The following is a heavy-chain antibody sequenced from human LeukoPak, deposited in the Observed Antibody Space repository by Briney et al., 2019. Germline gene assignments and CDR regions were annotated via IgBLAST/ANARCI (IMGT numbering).Heavy chain of an antibody. J-gene: IGHJ5*02. D-gene: IGHD3-22*01. CDR2: IYYSGST. CDR3: ARDRDDSSGYFVGNWFDP. Sequence: PSQTLSLTCTVSGGSISSGGYYWSWIRQHPGKGLEWIGYIYYSGSTYYNPSLKSRVTISVDTSKNQFPLKLSSVTAADTAVYYCARDRDDSSGYFVGNWFDPWGQGTLVTVSS. CDR1: GGSISSGGYY. V-gene: IGHV4-31*03.